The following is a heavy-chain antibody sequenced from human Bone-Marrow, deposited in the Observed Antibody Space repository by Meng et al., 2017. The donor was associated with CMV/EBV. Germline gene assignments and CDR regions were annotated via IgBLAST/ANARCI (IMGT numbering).Heavy chain of an antibody. CDR2: LSATGGNT. CDR1: GFIFSNYA. V-gene: IGHV3-23*01. CDR3: AKDPGSGYWVY. D-gene: IGHD3-22*01. Sequence: EVRLLGSGGGLEQPGGSLRLSCAASGFIFSNYAMSWVRQAPGKGLEWVSALSATGGNTYYADSVKGRFTVSRDNSKNIMYLQMNNLRGEDTARYYCAKDPGSGYWVYWGQGTLVTVSS. J-gene: IGHJ4*01.